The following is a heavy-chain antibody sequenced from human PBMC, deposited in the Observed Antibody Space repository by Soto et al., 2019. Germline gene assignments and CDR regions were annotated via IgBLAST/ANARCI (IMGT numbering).Heavy chain of an antibody. CDR3: ARIQADSSLPSTPWKNWFDP. D-gene: IGHD6-13*01. Sequence: SGPTLVNPTETLTLTCTVSGFSLSNARMGVSWIRQPPGKALEWLAHIFSNDEKSYSTSLKSRLTISKDTSKSQVVLTMTNMDPVDTATYYCARIQADSSLPSTPWKNWFDPWGQGTLVTVSS. J-gene: IGHJ5*02. CDR1: GFSLSNARMG. V-gene: IGHV2-26*01. CDR2: IFSNDEK.